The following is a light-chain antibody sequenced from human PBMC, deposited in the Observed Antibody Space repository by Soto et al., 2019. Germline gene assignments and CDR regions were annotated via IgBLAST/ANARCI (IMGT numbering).Light chain of an antibody. CDR3: LLSYSGGAV. CDR1: TGSVTSGHF. CDR2: DTS. V-gene: IGLV7-46*01. J-gene: IGLJ7*01. Sequence: QTVVAQEPSLTVSPGGTVTLTCGSSTGSVTSGHFPYWFQQKPGQAPRTLIYDTSNKHSWTPARFSGSLLGGKAALTLSGAQPEDEAEYYCLLSYSGGAVFGGGTQLAVL.